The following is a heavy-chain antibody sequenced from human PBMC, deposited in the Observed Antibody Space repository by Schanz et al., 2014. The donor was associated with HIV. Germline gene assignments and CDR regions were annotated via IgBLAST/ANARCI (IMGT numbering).Heavy chain of an antibody. D-gene: IGHD3-10*01. V-gene: IGHV1-2*02. CDR2: INPNSGGT. CDR3: ASYGGGY. J-gene: IGHJ4*02. CDR1: GYTFTGYY. Sequence: QVQLVQSGAEVKKPGASVTVSCRASGYTFTGYYIHWVRQAPGQGLEWMGGINPNSGGTKSAQKFQGRVTMTRDTSISTAYMELRSLRSDDTAIYYCASYGGGYWGQGTLVTVSS.